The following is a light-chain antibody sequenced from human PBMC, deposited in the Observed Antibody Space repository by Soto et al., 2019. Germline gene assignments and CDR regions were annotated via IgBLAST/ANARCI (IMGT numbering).Light chain of an antibody. V-gene: IGLV2-14*03. Sequence: SVLTQPASVSWSPGQSITISCTGTSSDVGGFNSVSWYQLRPGTAPKLILYDVVDRPSGVSYRFSGSKSGNTASLTISGLQAADEADYFCSSYTSTMTNVFGSGTKVTVL. J-gene: IGLJ1*01. CDR2: DVV. CDR3: SSYTSTMTNV. CDR1: SSDVGGFNS.